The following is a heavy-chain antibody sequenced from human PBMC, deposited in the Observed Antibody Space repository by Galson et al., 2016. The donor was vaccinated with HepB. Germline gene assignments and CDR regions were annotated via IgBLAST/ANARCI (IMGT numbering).Heavy chain of an antibody. CDR3: ARTIGDCGGDCSWFDP. D-gene: IGHD2-21*02. J-gene: IGHJ5*01. V-gene: IGHV4-31*03. Sequence: TLSLTCTVSGGSISSVNYYWSWIRQHPGKGLEWIGYIFYSGTTHYNPSLKSRVTISMDTSKNHFSLKLNSMTAADTAVYYCARTIGDCGGDCSWFDPWGQGTLVTVSS. CDR1: GGSISSVNYY. CDR2: IFYSGTT.